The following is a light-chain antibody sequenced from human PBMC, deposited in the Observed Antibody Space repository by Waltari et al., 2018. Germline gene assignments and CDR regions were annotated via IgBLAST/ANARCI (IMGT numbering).Light chain of an antibody. CDR3: AAWDDSLNGFVG. CDR1: SSNVGSHT. V-gene: IGLV1-44*01. J-gene: IGLJ2*01. Sequence: QSVLTQPPSASGTPGQRVTISCSGSSSNVGSHTVNWYQLLPGTAPQLLISSNHHRPSGVPDRFSGSKSGTSASLAISGLQSEDEADDYCAAWDDSLNGFVGFGGGTKLTVL. CDR2: SNH.